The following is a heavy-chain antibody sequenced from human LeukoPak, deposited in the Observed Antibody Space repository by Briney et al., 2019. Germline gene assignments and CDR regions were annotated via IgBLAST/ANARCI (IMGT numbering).Heavy chain of an antibody. D-gene: IGHD6-19*01. J-gene: IGHJ5*02. Sequence: SETLSLTCTVSGGSVSSYYWSWIRQPAGKGLEWIGRIYTSGSTNYNPSLKSRVIMSVDTSKNQFSLKLSSVTAADTAVYYCARDSSGWYVGLNWFDPWGQGTLVTVSS. V-gene: IGHV4-4*07. CDR1: GGSVSSYY. CDR3: ARDSSGWYVGLNWFDP. CDR2: IYTSGST.